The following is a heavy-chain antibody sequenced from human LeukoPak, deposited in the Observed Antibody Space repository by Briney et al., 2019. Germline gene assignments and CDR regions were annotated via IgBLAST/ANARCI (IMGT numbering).Heavy chain of an antibody. V-gene: IGHV4-59*01. CDR3: ARERAVAGKGFDY. Sequence: PSETPSLTCTVSGGSLSSYNWSWIWHRPGTGLWWVGYIYYSGSNNYIPPLKSRVTISVDTSKNQFSLTLSSVTAADTPVCYCARERAVAGKGFDYWGQGSLVTVSS. D-gene: IGHD6-19*01. CDR1: GGSLSSYN. J-gene: IGHJ4*02. CDR2: IYYSGSN.